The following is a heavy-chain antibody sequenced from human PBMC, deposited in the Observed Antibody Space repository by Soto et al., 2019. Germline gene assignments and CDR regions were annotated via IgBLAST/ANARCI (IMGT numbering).Heavy chain of an antibody. D-gene: IGHD3-22*01. CDR2: ISYDGSNK. CDR1: GFTFSSYG. Sequence: GGSLRLSCAASGFTFSSYGMHWVRQAPGKGLEWVAVISYDGSNKYYADSVKGRFTISRDNSKNTLYLQMNSLRAEDTAVYYCANPYDGVPGRPAFDIWGQGTMVTVSS. V-gene: IGHV3-30*18. CDR3: ANPYDGVPGRPAFDI. J-gene: IGHJ3*02.